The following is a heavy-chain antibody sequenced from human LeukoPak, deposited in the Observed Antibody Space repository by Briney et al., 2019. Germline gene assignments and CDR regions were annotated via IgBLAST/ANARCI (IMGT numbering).Heavy chain of an antibody. V-gene: IGHV4-31*03. CDR1: GGSITSGGYY. Sequence: SSETVCLTCTVSGGSITSGGYYWSWIRQHPGKGLEWSGYIYYSGSTYYNPSLKSRVTISVDTSKNQFSLKLSSVTAADTAVYHCAREAMYSYGNNFDYWGQGTLVTVSS. CDR2: IYYSGST. J-gene: IGHJ4*02. CDR3: AREAMYSYGNNFDY. D-gene: IGHD5-18*01.